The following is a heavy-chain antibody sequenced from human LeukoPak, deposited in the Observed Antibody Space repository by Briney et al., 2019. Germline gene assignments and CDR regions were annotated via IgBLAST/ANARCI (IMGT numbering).Heavy chain of an antibody. CDR1: GFAFSGYD. J-gene: IGHJ4*02. D-gene: IGHD5-24*01. CDR3: ARAEVGYNYNFDY. CDR2: IGTTGDT. Sequence: GGSLRLSCAASGFAFSGYDMHWVRQATGKGLEWVSAIGTTGDTYYVGSVKDRFTLSRENGKNSMYLQMSRLRAGHTAVYYCARAEVGYNYNFDYWGQGALVTVSS. V-gene: IGHV3-13*04.